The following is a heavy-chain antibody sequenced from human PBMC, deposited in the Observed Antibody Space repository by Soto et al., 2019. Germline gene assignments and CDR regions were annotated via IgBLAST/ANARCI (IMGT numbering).Heavy chain of an antibody. CDR1: GYIFSDYG. Sequence: ASVKVSCKASGYIFSDYGINWVRLAPGQGLEWMGWIIPYNDNTKYAENFKGRVTLTTDTSTNTVYMELRSLTPDDTGVYFCARSEELLGSGMDVWGQGTTVTVSS. V-gene: IGHV1-18*01. D-gene: IGHD1-7*01. CDR3: ARSEELLGSGMDV. J-gene: IGHJ6*02. CDR2: IIPYNDNT.